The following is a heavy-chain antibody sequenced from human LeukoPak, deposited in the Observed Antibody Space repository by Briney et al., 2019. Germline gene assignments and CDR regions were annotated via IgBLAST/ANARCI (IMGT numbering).Heavy chain of an antibody. CDR2: ISSSSSYI. CDR1: GFTFSSYS. V-gene: IGHV3-21*01. Sequence: GGSLRLSCAASGFTFSSYSMNWVRQAPGKGLEWVSSISSSSSYIYYADSVKGRFTISRDNAKNSLYLQMNSLRAEDTAVYYCARGSNYNYYYYYGMDVWGQGTTVTVSS. D-gene: IGHD4-11*01. CDR3: ARGSNYNYYYYYGMDV. J-gene: IGHJ6*02.